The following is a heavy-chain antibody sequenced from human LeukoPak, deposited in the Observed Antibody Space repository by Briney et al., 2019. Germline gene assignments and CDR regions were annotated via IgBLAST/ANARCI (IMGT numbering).Heavy chain of an antibody. J-gene: IGHJ4*02. CDR2: MNQDGSEK. CDR1: GFTFSSYW. V-gene: IGHV3-7*01. CDR3: VRDAPYSHFDY. Sequence: GGSLRLSCAVSGFTFSSYWMSWVRQAPGKGLEWVANMNQDGSEKYHVDSVKGRFTISRDSAKNSLYLQMNSLRAEDTAVYYCVRDAPYSHFDYWGQGTLVTVSS. D-gene: IGHD4-11*01.